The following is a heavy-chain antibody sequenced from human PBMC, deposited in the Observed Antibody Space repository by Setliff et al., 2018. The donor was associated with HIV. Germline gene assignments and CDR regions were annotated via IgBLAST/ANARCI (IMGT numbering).Heavy chain of an antibody. CDR3: ARTMLRGVLALDS. J-gene: IGHJ4*02. Sequence: SETLSLTCTVSGGSISTGGFYWTWIRHHPGKGLEWLGYIYYSGTTYYNPSLKSRLSFSLDTSKMQFFLKLGSVTAADTAVYYCARTMLRGVLALDSWGQGTLVTVSS. D-gene: IGHD3-10*01. CDR1: GGSISTGGFY. CDR2: IYYSGTT. V-gene: IGHV4-31*03.